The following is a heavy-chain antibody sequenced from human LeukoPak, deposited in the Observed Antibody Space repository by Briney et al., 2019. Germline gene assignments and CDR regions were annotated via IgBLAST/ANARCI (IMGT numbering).Heavy chain of an antibody. CDR1: GGTFSSYA. V-gene: IGHV1-69*13. D-gene: IGHD1-20*01. Sequence: ASVKVSCKASGGTFSSYAISWVRQAPGQGLEWMGGIIPIFGTANYAQKFQGRVTITADESTSTAYMELSSLRSEDTAVYYCARLTGTTGWFDPWGQGTLVTVSS. CDR3: ARLTGTTGWFDP. CDR2: IIPIFGTA. J-gene: IGHJ5*02.